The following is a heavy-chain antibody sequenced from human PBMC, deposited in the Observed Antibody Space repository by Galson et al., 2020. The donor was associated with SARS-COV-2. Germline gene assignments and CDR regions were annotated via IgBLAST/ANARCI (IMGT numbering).Heavy chain of an antibody. V-gene: IGHV4-34*08. CDR3: ARGRERAVPSHVLGVGRFYSYYFMDV. J-gene: IGHJ6*03. D-gene: IGHD2-8*01. CDR1: GGTFSGYS. Sequence: SETLSLTCAVYGGTFSGYSWTWIRQAPGKGLECLGVINSGGATNYSPSLGSRVTLSVDTSKNQFSLKLMRVRAAGSALYFCARGRERAVPSHVLGVGRFYSYYFMDVWGKGATVIVSS. CDR2: INSGGAT.